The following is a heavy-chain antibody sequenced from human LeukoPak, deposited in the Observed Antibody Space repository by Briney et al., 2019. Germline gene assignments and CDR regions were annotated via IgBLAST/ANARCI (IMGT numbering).Heavy chain of an antibody. CDR3: ARRNYFDY. V-gene: IGHV4-34*01. J-gene: IGHJ4*02. CDR1: GGSFSGYY. Sequence: SETLSLTCAVYGGSFSGYYWSWIRQPPGKGLEWIGEINHSGSTNYNPSLKSRVTISVDTSKNQFSLKLSSVTAADTAVYYCARRNYFDYWGQGTLVTVSS. CDR2: INHSGST.